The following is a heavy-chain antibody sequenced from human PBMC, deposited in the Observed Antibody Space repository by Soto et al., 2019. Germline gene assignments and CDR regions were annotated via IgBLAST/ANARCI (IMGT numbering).Heavy chain of an antibody. Sequence: PSETLSLTCTVSGGSISSYYWSWIRQPPGKGLEWIGYIYYSGSTNYNPSLKSRVTISVDTSKNQFSLKLSSVTAADTAVYYCASQNYYGSGSYQDYWGQGTLVTV. CDR3: ASQNYYGSGSYQDY. J-gene: IGHJ4*02. V-gene: IGHV4-59*08. D-gene: IGHD3-10*01. CDR1: GGSISSYY. CDR2: IYYSGST.